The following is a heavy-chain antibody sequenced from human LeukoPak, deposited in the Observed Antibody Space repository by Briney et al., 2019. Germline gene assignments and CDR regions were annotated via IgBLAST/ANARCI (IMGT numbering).Heavy chain of an antibody. Sequence: GGSLRLSCAASGFTFSSYEMNWVRQAPGKGLEWVSYISSSGSTIYYADSVKGRLTIPRDNAKNSLYLQMNSLRAEDTAVYYCARGGEWFSAGGVFDYWGQGTLVTVSS. CDR2: ISSSGSTI. CDR1: GFTFSSYE. D-gene: IGHD2-8*01. CDR3: ARGGEWFSAGGVFDY. J-gene: IGHJ4*02. V-gene: IGHV3-48*03.